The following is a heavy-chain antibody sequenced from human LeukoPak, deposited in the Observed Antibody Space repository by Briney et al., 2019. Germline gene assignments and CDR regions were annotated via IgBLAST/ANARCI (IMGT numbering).Heavy chain of an antibody. CDR1: GFTFSHYE. V-gene: IGHV3-48*03. J-gene: IGHJ4*02. Sequence: TGGSLRLSCTASGFTFSHYEMNWVRQAPGKGLEWISFITTSGSTTYYADSVKGRFTISRDNAKNSLYLQMNSLRAEDTALYYCARDSQHLNFDHWGQGTLVTVSS. CDR3: ARDSQHLNFDH. D-gene: IGHD3-3*02. CDR2: ITTSGSTT.